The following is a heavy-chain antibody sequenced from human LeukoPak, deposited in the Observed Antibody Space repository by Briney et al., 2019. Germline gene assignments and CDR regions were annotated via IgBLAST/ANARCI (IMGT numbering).Heavy chain of an antibody. J-gene: IGHJ5*02. CDR1: GGSISSGGYY. D-gene: IGHD2-2*01. V-gene: IGHV4-31*03. CDR3: ARLPSTAINWFDP. CDR2: IYYSGST. Sequence: ASETLSLTCTVSGGSISSGGYYRSWIRQHPGKGLEWIGYIYYSGSTYYNPSLKSRVTISVDTSKNQFSLKLSSVTAADTAVYYCARLPSTAINWFDPWGQGTLVTVSS.